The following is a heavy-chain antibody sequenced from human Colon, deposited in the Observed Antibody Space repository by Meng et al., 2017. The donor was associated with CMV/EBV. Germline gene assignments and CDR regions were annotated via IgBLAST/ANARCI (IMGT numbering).Heavy chain of an antibody. J-gene: IGHJ6*02. CDR2: IYYSGST. D-gene: IGHD1-14*01. CDR3: ASQEIGKTEPGMDV. Sequence: SETLSLTCTVSGGSISSYYWSWIRQPPGKGLEWIGYIYYSGSTNYNPSLESRVTISVDTSKNQFSLKLSSVTAADTAVYYCASQEIGKTEPGMDVWGQGTTVTVSS. CDR1: GGSISSYY. V-gene: IGHV4-59*01.